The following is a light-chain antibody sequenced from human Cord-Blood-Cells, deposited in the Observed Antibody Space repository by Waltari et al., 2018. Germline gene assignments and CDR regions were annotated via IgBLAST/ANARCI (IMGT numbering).Light chain of an antibody. CDR2: GKN. CDR1: SLRSYY. J-gene: IGLJ2*01. V-gene: IGLV3-19*01. Sequence: SSELTQDPAVSVALGQTVRITCHGDSLRSYYASWYQQKPGQAPVLVIYGKNNRPSGRPDRVSGSRSGNTAALTIAGAQAEDEADYYCNARDSSGNQVVFGGGTKLTVL. CDR3: NARDSSGNQVV.